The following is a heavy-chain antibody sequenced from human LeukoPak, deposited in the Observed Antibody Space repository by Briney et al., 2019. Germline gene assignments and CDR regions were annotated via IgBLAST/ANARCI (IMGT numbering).Heavy chain of an antibody. Sequence: SETLSLTCTVSGGSISSYYWGWIRQPPGKGLEWIGYIYYSGSTNYNPSLKSRVTISVDTSKNQFSLKLSSVTAADTAVYYCARVYPYYYYMDVWGKGTTVTVSS. CDR1: GGSISSYY. CDR3: ARVYPYYYYMDV. J-gene: IGHJ6*03. V-gene: IGHV4-59*01. CDR2: IYYSGST.